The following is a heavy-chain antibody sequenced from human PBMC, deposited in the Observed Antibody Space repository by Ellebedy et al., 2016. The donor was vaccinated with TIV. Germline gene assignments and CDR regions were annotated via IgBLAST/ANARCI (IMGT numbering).Heavy chain of an antibody. J-gene: IGHJ3*02. CDR2: ISTYSSHI. D-gene: IGHD2-2*01. CDR1: GFTFSDYA. CDR3: ARDTVPAALDAFDI. Sequence: GESLKISCAASGFTFSDYAMNWVRQAPGKGLEWVSSISTYSSHIFQAESVKGRFTISRDDAQNSLYLQMNSLTAEDTAFYYCARDTVPAALDAFDIWGQGTMVTVSS. V-gene: IGHV3-21*01.